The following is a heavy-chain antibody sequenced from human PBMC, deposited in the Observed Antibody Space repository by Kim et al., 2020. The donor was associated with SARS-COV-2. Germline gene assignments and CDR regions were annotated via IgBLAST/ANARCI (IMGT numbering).Heavy chain of an antibody. D-gene: IGHD2-15*01. CDR2: ISGRGGST. CDR1: GFTFSSYA. J-gene: IGHJ4*02. Sequence: GGSLRLSCAASGFTFSSYALNWVRQAPGKGLEWVSAISGRGGSTYYADSVKGRFTISRDNSKSTLSLQMSSLRAEDTAVYYCAKDSCSGGRCLFDYWGQGTLVTVSS. V-gene: IGHV3-23*01. CDR3: AKDSCSGGRCLFDY.